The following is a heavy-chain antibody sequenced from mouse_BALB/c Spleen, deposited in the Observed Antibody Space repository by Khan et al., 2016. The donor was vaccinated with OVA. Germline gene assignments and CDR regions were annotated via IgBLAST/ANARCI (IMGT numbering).Heavy chain of an antibody. CDR2: INPSDSES. D-gene: IGHD2-2*01. CDR1: GYTFTSYW. Sequence: QVRLQQSGAELVGPGASVKLSCKASGYTFTSYWMNWVRQRPGQGLEWVGKINPSDSESHYNQMFKDKATLTVDHSSGTAYLQLSSLTSEDAAVYCCTRREKYGYDPSWFAYWGQGTLVTVSA. CDR3: TRREKYGYDPSWFAY. V-gene: IGHV1-61*01. J-gene: IGHJ3*01.